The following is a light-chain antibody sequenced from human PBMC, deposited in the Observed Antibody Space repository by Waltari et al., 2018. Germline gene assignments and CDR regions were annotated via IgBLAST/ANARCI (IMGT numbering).Light chain of an antibody. CDR3: AAWDDSLNGL. J-gene: IGLJ1*01. CDR1: SSNIGSNT. CDR2: SNN. V-gene: IGLV1-44*01. Sequence: QSVLTQPPSASGTPGQRVTISCSGSSSNIGSNTVNWYQQLPGTAPKLLIYSNNQRPSGVPDRFSGSKSGTSASLAISGLQSDDEADYYCAAWDDSLNGLFGTGTKVTVL.